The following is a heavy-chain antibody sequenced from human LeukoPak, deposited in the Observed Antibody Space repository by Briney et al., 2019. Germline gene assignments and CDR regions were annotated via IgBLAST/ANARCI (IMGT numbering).Heavy chain of an antibody. Sequence: SQTLSLTCTVSGGSISSGGYYWSWIRQHPGKGLEWIGYIYYSGSTYYNPSLKSRVTISVNTSKNQLSLKLSSVTAADTALYYCARHYYDSSPEGWFDPWGLGTLVTVSS. D-gene: IGHD3-22*01. CDR2: IYYSGST. V-gene: IGHV4-31*03. CDR1: GGSISSGGYY. CDR3: ARHYYDSSPEGWFDP. J-gene: IGHJ5*02.